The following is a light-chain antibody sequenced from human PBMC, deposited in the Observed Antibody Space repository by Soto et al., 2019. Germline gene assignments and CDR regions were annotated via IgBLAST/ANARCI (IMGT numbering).Light chain of an antibody. CDR3: QLYDSSPPGYT. V-gene: IGKV3-20*01. CDR2: GAS. CDR1: QSVSSTY. Sequence: EIVLTQSPGTLSLSPGERATLSCRASQSVSSTYLAWYQQKPGQAPRLLIYGASTRATGIEDRFSGSGFGTNFIPSISRLEPEDFAVYHCQLYDSSPPGYTFAQGTKLEI. J-gene: IGKJ2*01.